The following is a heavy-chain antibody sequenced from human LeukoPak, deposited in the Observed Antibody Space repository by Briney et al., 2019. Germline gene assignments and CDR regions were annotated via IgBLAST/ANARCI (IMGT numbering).Heavy chain of an antibody. Sequence: GGSLRLSCAGSGFCFSYQGMTGVRQAPGKGLEWVSYIGTSNSDRYYADSVKGRFTISRDNAKNSLYLQMNSLRAEDTAVYYCAELGITMIGGVWGKGTTVTISS. CDR2: IGTSNSDR. J-gene: IGHJ6*04. V-gene: IGHV3-21*01. D-gene: IGHD3-10*02. CDR1: GFCFSYQG. CDR3: AELGITMIGGV.